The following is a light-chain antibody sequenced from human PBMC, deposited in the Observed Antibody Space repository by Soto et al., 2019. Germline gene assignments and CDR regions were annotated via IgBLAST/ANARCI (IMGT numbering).Light chain of an antibody. CDR1: SSDVGLYNR. CDR2: EVT. J-gene: IGLJ2*01. Sequence: QSALTQPPSVSGSPGQSVTISCTGTSSDVGLYNRVSWYQQPPGTAPKLMIYEVTNRPSAVPDRFSGSKSGNTASLTISGLQAYDEADYYCSSFTSSATEVFGGGTKLTVL. CDR3: SSFTSSATEV. V-gene: IGLV2-18*02.